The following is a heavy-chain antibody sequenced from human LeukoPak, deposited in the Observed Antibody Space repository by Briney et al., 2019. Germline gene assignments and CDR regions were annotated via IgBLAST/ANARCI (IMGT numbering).Heavy chain of an antibody. Sequence: GASVTVSCKASGYTFNRYAMNWVRQAPGQGLEWMGWINTNTGNPTYAQGFTGRFVFSLDTSVSTAYLQISSLKAEDTAVYYCTRDGSGSYSGDWFDPWGQGTLVTVSS. CDR1: GYTFNRYA. CDR2: INTNTGNP. V-gene: IGHV7-4-1*02. J-gene: IGHJ5*02. CDR3: TRDGSGSYSGDWFDP. D-gene: IGHD1-26*01.